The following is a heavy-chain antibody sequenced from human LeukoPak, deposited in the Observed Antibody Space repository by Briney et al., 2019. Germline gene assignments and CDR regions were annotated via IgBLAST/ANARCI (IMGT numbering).Heavy chain of an antibody. D-gene: IGHD1-7*01. CDR3: ARHAGTGTAWYFDL. J-gene: IGHJ2*01. Sequence: PSETLSLTCTVSSGSISSYYWSWIRQPPGKGLEWIGYIYYSGSTNYNPSLKSRVIISGDTSKNQFSLKLSSVIAADTAVYYCARHAGTGTAWYFDLWGRGTLVAVSS. CDR1: SGSISSYY. CDR2: IYYSGST. V-gene: IGHV4-59*01.